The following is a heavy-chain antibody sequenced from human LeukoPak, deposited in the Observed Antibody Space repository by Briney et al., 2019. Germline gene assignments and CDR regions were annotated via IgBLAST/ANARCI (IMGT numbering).Heavy chain of an antibody. V-gene: IGHV1-2*02. CDR3: ARYSSSWYSFDY. J-gene: IGHJ4*02. CDR2: INPNSGGT. D-gene: IGHD6-13*01. Sequence: ASVRVSCKASGYTFTGYYMHWVRQAPGQGLEWMGWINPNSGGTNYAQKFQGRVTMTRDTSTSTAYMELSRLRSDDTAVYYCARYSSSWYSFDYWGQGTLVTVSS. CDR1: GYTFTGYY.